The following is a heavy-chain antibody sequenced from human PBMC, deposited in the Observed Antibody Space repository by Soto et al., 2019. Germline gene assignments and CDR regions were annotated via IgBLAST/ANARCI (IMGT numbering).Heavy chain of an antibody. V-gene: IGHV1-8*01. CDR2: MNPNSGNT. CDR1: GYTFTSYD. Sequence: GASVKVSCKASGYTFTSYDINWVRQATGQGLEWMGWMNPNSGNTGYAQKFQGRVTMTRNTSISTAYMELSSLRSEDTAVYYCARTNYYDTSGHPNWFAPSGQRTPVTVSS. CDR3: ARTNYYDTSGHPNWFAP. J-gene: IGHJ5*02. D-gene: IGHD3-22*01.